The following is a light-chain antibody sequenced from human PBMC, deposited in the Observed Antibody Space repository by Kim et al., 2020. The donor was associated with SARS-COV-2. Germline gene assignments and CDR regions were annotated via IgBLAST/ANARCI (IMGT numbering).Light chain of an antibody. CDR2: LAS. CDR1: QRVFPSSNIKNY. V-gene: IGKV4-1*01. Sequence: ATINCKSSQRVFPSSNIKNYLAWYQHKAGQPPKLLFYLASTRESGVPDRFSASGSGTDFTLTISSLQAEDVAVYYCQQYYRTPPTFGGGTKVDIK. CDR3: QQYYRTPPT. J-gene: IGKJ4*01.